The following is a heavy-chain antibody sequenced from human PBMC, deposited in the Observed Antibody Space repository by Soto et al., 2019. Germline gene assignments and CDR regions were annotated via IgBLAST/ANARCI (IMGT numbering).Heavy chain of an antibody. CDR3: AKVVVVPAAMLDY. Sequence: GGSLRRSCAVSGFTFSSYAMSWVRQAPGKGLEWVSAISGSGGSTYYADSVKGRFTISRDNSKNTLYLQMNSLRAEDTAVYYCAKVVVVPAAMLDYWGQGTLVTVSS. D-gene: IGHD2-2*01. CDR2: ISGSGGST. CDR1: GFTFSSYA. J-gene: IGHJ4*02. V-gene: IGHV3-23*01.